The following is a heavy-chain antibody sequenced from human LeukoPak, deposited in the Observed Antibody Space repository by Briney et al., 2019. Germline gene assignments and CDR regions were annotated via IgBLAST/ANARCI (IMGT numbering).Heavy chain of an antibody. Sequence: GGSLRLSCAASGFIFSSYWMNWVRQAPGKGLEWVANIKEDGSAKYYVDSVKGRFTISRDNAKNTLYLQMNSLRAEDTAVYYCVMDMDVWGQGTTVTVSS. J-gene: IGHJ6*02. CDR2: IKEDGSAK. CDR1: GFIFSSYW. V-gene: IGHV3-7*05. CDR3: VMDMDV.